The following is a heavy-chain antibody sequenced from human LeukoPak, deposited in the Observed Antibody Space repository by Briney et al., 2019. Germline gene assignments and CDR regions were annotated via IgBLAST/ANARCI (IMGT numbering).Heavy chain of an antibody. J-gene: IGHJ4*02. D-gene: IGHD3-22*01. V-gene: IGHV3-11*04. CDR3: ARDEYYYDSSTGFDY. CDR2: ISSSGSTI. Sequence: PGGSLRLSCVASGFTFGDYYMSWIRQAPGKGLEWVSYISSSGSTIYYADSVKGRFTISRDNAKNSLYLQMNSLRAEDTAVYYCARDEYYYDSSTGFDYWGQGTLVTVSS. CDR1: GFTFGDYY.